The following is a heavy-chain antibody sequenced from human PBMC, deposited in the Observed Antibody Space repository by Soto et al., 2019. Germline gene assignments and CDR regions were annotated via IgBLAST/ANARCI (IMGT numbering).Heavy chain of an antibody. V-gene: IGHV1-18*01. CDR3: ARGGMITLGGWFDP. CDR1: GYTFTSYG. D-gene: IGHD3-16*01. J-gene: IGHJ5*02. Sequence: ASVKVSCKASGYTFTSYGISWVRQAPGQGLEWMGWISAYNGNTNYAQKLQGRVTMTRNTSISTAYMELSSLRSEDTAVYYCARGGMITLGGWFDPWGQGTLVTVSS. CDR2: ISAYNGNT.